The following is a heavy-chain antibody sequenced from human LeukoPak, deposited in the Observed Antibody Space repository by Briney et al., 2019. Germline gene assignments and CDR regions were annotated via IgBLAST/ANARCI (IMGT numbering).Heavy chain of an antibody. CDR2: IKQDGSEK. CDR3: AKLRGALGYCSSTSCQPL. D-gene: IGHD2-2*01. CDR1: GFTFSSYW. Sequence: GGSLRLSCAASGFTFSSYWMSWVRQAPGKGLEWVANIKQDGSEKYYVDSVKGRFTISRDNAKKSLYLQMNSLRAEDTAVYYCAKLRGALGYCSSTSCQPLWGQGTLVTVSS. V-gene: IGHV3-7*03. J-gene: IGHJ4*02.